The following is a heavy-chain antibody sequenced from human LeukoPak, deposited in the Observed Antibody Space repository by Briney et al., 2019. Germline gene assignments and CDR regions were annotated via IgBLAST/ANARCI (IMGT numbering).Heavy chain of an antibody. CDR2: INHSGST. D-gene: IGHD3-10*01. Sequence: SETLSLTCAVYGGSFSGYYRSWIRQPPGKGLEWIGEINHSGSTNYNPSLKSRVTISVDTSKNQFSLKLSSVTAADTAVYYCARYRVTFTMVRGVLYDAFDIWGQGTMVTVSS. V-gene: IGHV4-34*01. J-gene: IGHJ3*02. CDR3: ARYRVTFTMVRGVLYDAFDI. CDR1: GGSFSGYY.